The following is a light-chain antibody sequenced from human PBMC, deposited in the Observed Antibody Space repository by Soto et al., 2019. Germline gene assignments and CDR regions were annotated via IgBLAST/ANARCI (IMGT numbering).Light chain of an antibody. CDR1: QSVSSSY. J-gene: IGKJ1*01. V-gene: IGKV3-20*01. CDR3: HQYGRSLPCT. CDR2: GAS. Sequence: EIVLTQSPGTLSLSPGERATLSCRACQSVSSSYLAWYQQKPGQAPRLLIYGASSRATGIPDRFSGSGSGTDFTLTISRLEPEDYALYYCHQYGRSLPCTFAQGTKVDIK.